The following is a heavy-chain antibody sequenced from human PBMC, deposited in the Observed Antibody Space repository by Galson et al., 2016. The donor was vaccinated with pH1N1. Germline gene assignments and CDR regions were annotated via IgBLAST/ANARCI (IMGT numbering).Heavy chain of an antibody. J-gene: IGHJ6*03. V-gene: IGHV3-23*01. CDR3: AKNGTSIFGVITSPGHNYDVDV. Sequence: SLRLSCAASGFIFRNYAMSWVRQAPGKGLEWVSAISASGTITYYADSVKGRYIISRDSSGNTLYLQMNSLRVEDTAAYYCAKNGTSIFGVITSPGHNYDVDVWGQGTTVIVSS. CDR2: ISASGTIT. CDR1: GFIFRNYA. D-gene: IGHD3-3*01.